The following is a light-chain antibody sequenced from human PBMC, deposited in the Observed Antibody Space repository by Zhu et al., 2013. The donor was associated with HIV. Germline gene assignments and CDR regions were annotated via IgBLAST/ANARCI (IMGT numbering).Light chain of an antibody. CDR3: QQNDSSSLT. Sequence: EFVLVQSPGTLSLSPGERATLSCRASQSVDNNFLAWYQHKPGQAPRLLIYGTSSRATGIPDRFSGSGSGTDFTLSISRLDPEDFAVYYCQQNDSSSLTFGGGTTVEI. J-gene: IGKJ4*01. V-gene: IGKV3-20*01. CDR2: GTS. CDR1: QSVDNNF.